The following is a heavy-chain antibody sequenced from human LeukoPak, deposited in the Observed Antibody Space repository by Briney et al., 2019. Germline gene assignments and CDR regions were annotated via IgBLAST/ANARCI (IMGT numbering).Heavy chain of an antibody. CDR2: INTDGGFT. V-gene: IGHV3-74*01. CDR3: AREAKVGGALQY. CDR1: GFTFSDYW. Sequence: GGSLRLSCAASGFTFSDYWMHWVRQAPGKGLVWVSRINTDGGFTRYADSVQGRFIISRDTAKNTLFLQMNSLRAEDTAVYYCAREAKVGGALQYWGQGILVTASS. J-gene: IGHJ4*02. D-gene: IGHD1-26*01.